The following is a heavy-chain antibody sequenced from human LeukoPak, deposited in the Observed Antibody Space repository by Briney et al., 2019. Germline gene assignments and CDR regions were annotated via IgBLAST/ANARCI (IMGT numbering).Heavy chain of an antibody. J-gene: IGHJ5*02. D-gene: IGHD6-6*01. Sequence: PSETLSLTCTVSGGSISSGSYYWSWIRQPAGKGLEWIGRIYTSGSTNYNPSLKSRVTISVDTSKNQFSLKLSSVTAADTAVYYCARGRLIWQLGFDPWGQGTLVTVSS. CDR3: ARGRLIWQLGFDP. V-gene: IGHV4-61*02. CDR2: IYTSGST. CDR1: GGSISSGSYY.